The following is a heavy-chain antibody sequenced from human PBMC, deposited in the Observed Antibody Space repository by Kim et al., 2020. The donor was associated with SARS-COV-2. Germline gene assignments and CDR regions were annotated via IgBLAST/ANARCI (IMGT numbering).Heavy chain of an antibody. V-gene: IGHV1-18*01. Sequence: ASVKVSCKASGYTFTSYGISWVRQTPGQGLEWMGWISAYNGNTNYAQKLQGRVTMTTDTSTSTAYMELRSLRSDDTAVYYCARTLEIPYYFDYWGQGTLVTVSS. CDR2: ISAYNGNT. CDR1: GYTFTSYG. CDR3: ARTLEIPYYFDY. J-gene: IGHJ4*02.